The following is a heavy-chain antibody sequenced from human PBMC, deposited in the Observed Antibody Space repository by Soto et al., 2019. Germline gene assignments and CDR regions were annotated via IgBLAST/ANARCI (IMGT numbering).Heavy chain of an antibody. CDR1: GYPVTAYY. CDR2: INPATGAA. V-gene: IGHV1-2*02. CDR3: ARRGGVGVAGSAAFDI. J-gene: IGHJ3*02. D-gene: IGHD3-3*01. Sequence: QLHLVQSGAVVKKPGASVTVSCSASGYPVTAYYMHWVRQAPGRGLEWMGGINPATGAAKYTQTFQGRDTITRDTSTGTGFMEPSGLTSGDTAVFFCARRGGVGVAGSAAFDIWGQGTLVTVSS.